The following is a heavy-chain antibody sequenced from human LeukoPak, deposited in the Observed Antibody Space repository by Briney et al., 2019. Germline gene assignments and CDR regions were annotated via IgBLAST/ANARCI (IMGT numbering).Heavy chain of an antibody. V-gene: IGHV3-48*03. J-gene: IGHJ3*02. CDR1: GFTFSTYE. Sequence: HPGGSLRLSCAASGFTFSTYEIHWVRQAPGKGLEWVSYIDPSGNTIYYADSVKGRFTISRDNAKNSLSLQMNSLRAEDTAVYYCVREGQRYNSGFYAFDIWGQGTMVAVSS. CDR3: VREGQRYNSGFYAFDI. D-gene: IGHD6-19*01. CDR2: IDPSGNTI.